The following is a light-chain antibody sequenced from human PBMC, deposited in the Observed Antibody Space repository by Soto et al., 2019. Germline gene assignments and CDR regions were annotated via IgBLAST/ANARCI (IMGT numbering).Light chain of an antibody. Sequence: DIQMTQSPSSLSASVGDRVTITCRASQGISNYLAWFQQKPGKAPKSLIYAAYSLQSGVLSKFSGSVSGTDLSLTISSLQSGDLATYYIPQYNSNPLTFGGGTKVDIK. CDR2: AAY. V-gene: IGKV1-16*02. J-gene: IGKJ4*01. CDR1: QGISNY. CDR3: PQYNSNPLT.